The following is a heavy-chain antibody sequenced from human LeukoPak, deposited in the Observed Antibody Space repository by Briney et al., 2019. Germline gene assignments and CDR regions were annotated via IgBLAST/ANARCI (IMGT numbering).Heavy chain of an antibody. CDR3: AAGDTLVRGVIIPFAP. CDR2: IIVGSGQT. V-gene: IGHV1-58*01. CDR1: GFTLINSA. Sequence: SVKVPCKASGFTLINSAVQWVRQARGQRLEWVGWIIVGSGQTRYAQKFQERVTITRDMSTSTAFLELSSLRSEDSAVYYCAAGDTLVRGVIIPFAPWGQGTLVTVSS. J-gene: IGHJ5*02. D-gene: IGHD3-10*01.